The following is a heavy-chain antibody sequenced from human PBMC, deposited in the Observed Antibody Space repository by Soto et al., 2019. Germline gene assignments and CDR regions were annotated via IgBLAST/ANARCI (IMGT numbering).Heavy chain of an antibody. CDR1: GFTFSSYE. D-gene: IGHD2-15*01. J-gene: IGHJ6*02. Sequence: GSLRLSYAASGFTFSSYEMNWVRQAPGKGLEWVSYISSSGSTIYYADSVKGRFTISRDNAKNSLYLQMNSLRAEDTAVYYCARDNCSGGSCQNYYYYYGMDVWGQGTTVTVSS. CDR2: ISSSGSTI. V-gene: IGHV3-48*03. CDR3: ARDNCSGGSCQNYYYYYGMDV.